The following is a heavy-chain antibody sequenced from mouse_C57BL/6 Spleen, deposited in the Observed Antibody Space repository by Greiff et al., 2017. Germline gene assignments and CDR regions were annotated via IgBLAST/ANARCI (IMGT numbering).Heavy chain of an antibody. CDR2: ISSGGSYT. D-gene: IGHD2-10*02. J-gene: IGHJ3*01. CDR3: ARWEYGNYGAY. CDR1: GFTFSSYG. V-gene: IGHV5-6*01. Sequence: EVKLVESGGDLVKPGGSLKLSCAASGFTFSSYGMSWVRQTPDKRLEWVANISSGGSYTYYPDSVKGRFTISRYNATNTLYLQMSSLKSEDTAMYYCARWEYGNYGAYWGQGTLVTGSA.